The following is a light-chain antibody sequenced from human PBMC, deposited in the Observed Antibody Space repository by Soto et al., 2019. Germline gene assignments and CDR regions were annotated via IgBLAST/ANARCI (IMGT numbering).Light chain of an antibody. V-gene: IGKV3-11*01. CDR3: QQRSNWPPET. Sequence: EIVLTQSPATLSLSPGERATLSCRASQSVSSYLAWYQQKPGQAPRLLIYDASNRATGIPARFSGSGSGTDFTLTISSLEPEDFAVYYCQQRSNWPPETFGLGTKVEIK. CDR2: DAS. CDR1: QSVSSY. J-gene: IGKJ1*01.